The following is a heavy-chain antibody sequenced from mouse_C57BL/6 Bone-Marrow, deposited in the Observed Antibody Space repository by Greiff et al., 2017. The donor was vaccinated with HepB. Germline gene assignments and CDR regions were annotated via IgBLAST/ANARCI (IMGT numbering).Heavy chain of an antibody. D-gene: IGHD1-1*01. CDR3: TYGSSSDY. CDR1: GFNIKDDY. J-gene: IGHJ2*01. V-gene: IGHV14-4*01. Sequence: VHVKQSGAELVRPGASVKLSCTASGFNIKDDYMHWVKQRPEQGLEWIGWIDPENGDTEYASKFQGKATITADTSSNTAYLQLSSLTSEDTAVYYCTYGSSSDYWGQGTTLTVSS. CDR2: IDPENGDT.